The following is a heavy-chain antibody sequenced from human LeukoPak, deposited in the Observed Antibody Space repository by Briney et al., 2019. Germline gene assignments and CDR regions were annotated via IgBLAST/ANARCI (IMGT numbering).Heavy chain of an antibody. V-gene: IGHV1-2*02. CDR1: GYTFTTYY. CDR3: ARGPSDYDILTGSYFLRSYYFDY. D-gene: IGHD3-9*01. CDR2: INPNSGGT. J-gene: IGHJ4*02. Sequence: GASVKVSCKTSGYTFTTYYMHWVRQAPGQGLEWMGWINPNSGGTNYAQKFQGRVTMTRDTSISTAYMELSRLRSDDTAVYYCARGPSDYDILTGSYFLRSYYFDYWGQGTLVTVSS.